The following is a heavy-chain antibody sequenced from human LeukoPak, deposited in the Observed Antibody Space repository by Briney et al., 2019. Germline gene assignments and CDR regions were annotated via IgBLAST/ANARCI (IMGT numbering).Heavy chain of an antibody. CDR1: GGSFSGYY. D-gene: IGHD3-16*01. J-gene: IGHJ6*04. V-gene: IGHV4-34*01. Sequence: SETLSLTCAVYGGSFSGYYWSWIRQPPGKGLEWIGEINHSGSTNYNPSLKSRVTIPVHTTKNQLPSKLSSVTAADTDVYYCARGQIDYSSLNLKDHYYYSYGMDVWGKGTTVTVSS. CDR2: INHSGST. CDR3: ARGQIDYSSLNLKDHYYYSYGMDV.